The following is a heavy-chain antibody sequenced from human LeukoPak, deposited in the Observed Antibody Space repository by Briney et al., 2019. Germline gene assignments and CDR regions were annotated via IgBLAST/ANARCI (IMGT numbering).Heavy chain of an antibody. CDR1: GCTFSSYA. J-gene: IGHJ3*02. D-gene: IGHD3-9*01. CDR2: ISGSGGST. Sequence: GSLSLSCAVSGCTFSSYAMSWVRQAPGKGLGWVSDISGSGGSTYYADSVKGRFTISRDNSKNTLDLQMNSLRAEDTAVYYCAKGVWATILTNDAFDIWGQGTMVTVSS. V-gene: IGHV3-23*01. CDR3: AKGVWATILTNDAFDI.